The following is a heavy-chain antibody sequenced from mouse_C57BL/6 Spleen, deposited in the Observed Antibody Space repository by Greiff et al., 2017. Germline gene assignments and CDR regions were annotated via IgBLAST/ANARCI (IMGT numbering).Heavy chain of an antibody. J-gene: IGHJ4*01. CDR1: GFSFNTYA. D-gene: IGHD2-4*01. Sequence: DVMLVESGGGLVQPKGSLKLSCAASGFSFNTYAMNWVRQAPGKGLEWVARIRSKSNNYATYYADSVKDRFTIYRDGSESMLYLQMNNLKTEDTARYEWVRQYDYDDNYAMDYWGQGTSVTGAS. CDR2: IRSKSNNYAT. CDR3: VRQYDYDDNYAMDY. V-gene: IGHV10-1*01.